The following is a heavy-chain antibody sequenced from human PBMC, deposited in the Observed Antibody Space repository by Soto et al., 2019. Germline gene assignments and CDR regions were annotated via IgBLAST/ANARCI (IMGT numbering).Heavy chain of an antibody. V-gene: IGHV3-48*02. CDR2: ISVGGGSI. CDR1: GFTFSSYA. CDR3: VRDHRWAFDF. Sequence: EVQLVESGGGLVQPGGSLRVSCVVSGFTFSSYALNWVRQAPGKGLEWVSYISVGGGSIFYADSVKGRFTISRGDATNSLYLQLNSLRDEATAVYYCVRDHRWAFDFWGQGTMVTVTS. J-gene: IGHJ3*01. D-gene: IGHD2-15*01.